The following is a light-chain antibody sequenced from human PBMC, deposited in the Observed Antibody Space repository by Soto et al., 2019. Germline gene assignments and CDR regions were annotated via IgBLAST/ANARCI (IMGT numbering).Light chain of an antibody. CDR1: SSNIGSDY. J-gene: IGLJ3*02. Sequence: QAVVTQPPSASGTPGQRVTISCSGSSSNIGSDYVYWYQQLPGTAPKLLIYTNDQRPSGVPDRFSGSKSGTSASLAISGLRSEDEADYFCSSWDARLSTWVFGGGTKLTVL. CDR3: SSWDARLSTWV. V-gene: IGLV1-47*02. CDR2: TND.